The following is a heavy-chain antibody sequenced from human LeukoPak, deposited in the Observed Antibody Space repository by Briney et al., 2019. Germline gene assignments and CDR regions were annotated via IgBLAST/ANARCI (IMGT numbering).Heavy chain of an antibody. CDR3: ARDGNHY. CDR2: ISYDGSNK. D-gene: IGHD2-15*01. V-gene: IGHV3-30-3*01. J-gene: IGHJ4*02. CDR1: GFTFSSYA. Sequence: GGSLRLSCAASGFTFSSYAMSWVRQAPGKGLEWVAVISYDGSNKYYADSVKGRFTISRDNSKNTLYLQMNSLRAEDTAVYYCARDGNHYWGQGTLVTVSS.